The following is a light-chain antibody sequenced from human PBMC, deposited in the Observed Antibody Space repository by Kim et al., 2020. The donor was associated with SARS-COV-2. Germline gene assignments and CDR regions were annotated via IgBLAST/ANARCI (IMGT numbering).Light chain of an antibody. CDR1: QSISGW. CDR3: QEYDGSSGT. J-gene: IGKJ1*01. Sequence: DIQMTQSPSTLSASVGDRVTITCRASQSISGWLAWYQQKPGKAPKLLIYKASTLESGVPTRFTGSGSGTDFTLTINSLQPGDFATYYGQEYDGSSGTFGPGTKVDIK. CDR2: KAS. V-gene: IGKV1-5*03.